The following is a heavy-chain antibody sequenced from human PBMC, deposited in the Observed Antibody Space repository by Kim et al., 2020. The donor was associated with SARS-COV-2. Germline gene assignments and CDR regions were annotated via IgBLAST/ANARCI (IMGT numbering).Heavy chain of an antibody. CDR1: GFTFSSYE. CDR3: ARGITVTTDFDY. D-gene: IGHD4-17*01. V-gene: IGHV3-48*03. J-gene: IGHJ4*02. Sequence: GGSLRLSCAASGFTFSSYEMNWVRQAPGKGLEWVSYISSSGSTIYYADSVKGRFTISRDNAKNSLYLQMNSLRAEDTAVYYCARGITVTTDFDYWGQGTLVTVSS. CDR2: ISSSGSTI.